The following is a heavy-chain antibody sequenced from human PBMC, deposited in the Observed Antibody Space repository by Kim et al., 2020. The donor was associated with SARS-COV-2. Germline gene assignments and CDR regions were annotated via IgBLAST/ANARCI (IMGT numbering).Heavy chain of an antibody. CDR2: ISNVGEKI. J-gene: IGHJ6*01. V-gene: IGHV3-23*01. CDR3: GKVRDCTGYY. D-gene: IGHD2-8*02. CDR1: GFTFSNYA. Sequence: GGSLRLSCAASGFTFSNYAMTWIRQAPGKGLEWVSSISNVGEKIFYADSVKGRFTISRDNSKNTLYLQMTSLRADDTALYDCGKVRDCTGYY.